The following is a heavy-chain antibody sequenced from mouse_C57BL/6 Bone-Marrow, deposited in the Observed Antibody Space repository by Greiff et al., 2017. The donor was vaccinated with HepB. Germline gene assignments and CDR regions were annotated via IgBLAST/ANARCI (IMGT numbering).Heavy chain of an antibody. J-gene: IGHJ3*01. Sequence: QVQLQQPGAELVKPGASVKLSCKASGYTFTSYWMQWVKQRPGQGLEWIGEIDPSDSYTNYNQKFKGKATLTVDTSSSTAYMQLSSLTSEESAVYYCARGLRRFWGAYWGQGTLVTVSA. V-gene: IGHV1-50*01. CDR1: GYTFTSYW. CDR3: ARGLRRFWGAY. D-gene: IGHD2-4*01. CDR2: IDPSDSYT.